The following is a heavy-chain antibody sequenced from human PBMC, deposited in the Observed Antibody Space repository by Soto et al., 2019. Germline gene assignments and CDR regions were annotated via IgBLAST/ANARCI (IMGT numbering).Heavy chain of an antibody. J-gene: IGHJ6*02. CDR1: AFTLSAYD. Sequence: GVSLRLSCAASAFTLSAYDMHWVRQPHGKGLEWVSALGAADDPYYLGSVKGRFTISRENAKNSLYLQMNNLRAGDTAVYYCARAYSGRLPRRADYYYAMDVWGQGTTVTVSS. CDR2: LGAADDP. CDR3: ARAYSGRLPRRADYYYAMDV. V-gene: IGHV3-13*05. D-gene: IGHD2-15*01.